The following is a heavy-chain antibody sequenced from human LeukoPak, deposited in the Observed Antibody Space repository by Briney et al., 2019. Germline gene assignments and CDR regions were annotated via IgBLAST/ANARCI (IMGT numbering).Heavy chain of an antibody. D-gene: IGHD3-9*01. V-gene: IGHV3-48*01. J-gene: IGHJ4*02. CDR1: GFTFSSYS. Sequence: PGGSLRLSCAASGFTFSSYSMNWVRQAPGKGLEWVSYIRSSSSTIYYADSVKGRFTISRENSKNTLWLQMNSLRAEDTAVYYCARLHYDVLTGPFDYWGQGTLVTVSS. CDR2: IRSSSSTI. CDR3: ARLHYDVLTGPFDY.